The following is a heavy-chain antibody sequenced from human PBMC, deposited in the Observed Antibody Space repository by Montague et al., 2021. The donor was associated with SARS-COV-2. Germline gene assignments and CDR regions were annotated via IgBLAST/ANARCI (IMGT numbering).Heavy chain of an antibody. D-gene: IGHD2-2*01. CDR3: TRDYWSSVGDGLDI. Sequence: SLRLSCAASGFTFSNYDMNWVRQAPGKGPEWISYISNSSYTTSYAGSVKGRFTISRDNGKNSLYLQMSSLRVEDTAVYYCTRDYWSSVGDGLDIWGQGTKVTVSS. V-gene: IGHV3-48*03. CDR1: GFTFSNYD. J-gene: IGHJ3*02. CDR2: ISNSSYTT.